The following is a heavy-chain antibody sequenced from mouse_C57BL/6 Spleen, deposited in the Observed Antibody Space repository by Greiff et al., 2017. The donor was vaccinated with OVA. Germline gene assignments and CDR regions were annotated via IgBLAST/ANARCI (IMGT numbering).Heavy chain of an antibody. CDR1: GYTFTDYY. J-gene: IGHJ4*01. V-gene: IGHV1-19*01. CDR2: INPYNGGT. Sequence: EVQLVESGPVLVKPGASVKMSCKASGYTFTDYYMNWVKQSHGKSLEWIGVINPYNGGTSYNQKFKGKATLTVDKSSSTAYMELNSLTSEDSAVYYCAREEHYSKPHAMDYWGQGTSVTVSS. D-gene: IGHD2-5*01. CDR3: AREEHYSKPHAMDY.